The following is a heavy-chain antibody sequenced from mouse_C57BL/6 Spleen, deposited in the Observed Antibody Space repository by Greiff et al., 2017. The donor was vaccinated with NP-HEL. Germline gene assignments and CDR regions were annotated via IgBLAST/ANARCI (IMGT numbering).Heavy chain of an antibody. D-gene: IGHD5-1*01. V-gene: IGHV1-59*01. CDR1: GYTFTSYW. CDR2: IDPSDSYT. J-gene: IGHJ2*01. Sequence: QVQLQQPGAELVRPGTSVKLSCKASGYTFTSYWMHWVKQRPGQGLEWIGVIDPSDSYTNYNQKFKGKATLTVDTSSSTAYMQLSSLTSEDSAVYYCARGVDREYPYYFDYWGQGTTLTVSS. CDR3: ARGVDREYPYYFDY.